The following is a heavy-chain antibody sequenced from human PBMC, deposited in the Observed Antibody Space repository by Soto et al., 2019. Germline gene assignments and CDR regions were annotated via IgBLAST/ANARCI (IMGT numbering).Heavy chain of an antibody. D-gene: IGHD2-21*02. J-gene: IGHJ4*02. CDR2: IITRFGTS. V-gene: IGHV1-69*01. CDR3: AREVGYGDFSAALLD. CDR1: GGTFSSHS. Sequence: VQLMQSGAEVKKPGSSVKVSCKASGGTFSSHSINWVRQAPGQGLEWMGGIITRFGTSNYAPNFQGRVTITADQSTSTAYMELNSLTSDDPAVYYCAREVGYGDFSAALLDWGQGTLVTVSS.